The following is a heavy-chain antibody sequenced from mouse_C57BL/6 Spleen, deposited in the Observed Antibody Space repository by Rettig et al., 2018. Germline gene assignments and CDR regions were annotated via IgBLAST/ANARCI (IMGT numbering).Heavy chain of an antibody. Sequence: SLEWIGDINPNNGGTSYNQKFKGKATLTVDKSSSTAYMELRSLTSEDSAVYYCARWDYGSSYGDYWGQGTTLTVSS. V-gene: IGHV1-26*01. J-gene: IGHJ2*01. CDR3: ARWDYGSSYGDY. D-gene: IGHD1-1*01. CDR2: INPNNGGT.